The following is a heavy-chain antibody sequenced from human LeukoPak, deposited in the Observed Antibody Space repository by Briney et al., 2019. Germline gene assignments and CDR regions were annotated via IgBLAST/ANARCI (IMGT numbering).Heavy chain of an antibody. V-gene: IGHV3-23*01. CDR1: GFTFDDYG. CDR3: AKEGYSYGYFDY. CDR2: ISGSGGST. J-gene: IGHJ4*02. D-gene: IGHD5-18*01. Sequence: GGSLRLSCAASGFTFDDYGMSWVRQAPGKGLEWVSAISGSGGSTYYADSVKGRFTISRDNSKNTLYLQMNSLRAEDTAVYYCAKEGYSYGYFDYWGQGTLVTVSS.